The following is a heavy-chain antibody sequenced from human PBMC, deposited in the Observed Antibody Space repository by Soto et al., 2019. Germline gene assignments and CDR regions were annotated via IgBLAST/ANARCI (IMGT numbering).Heavy chain of an antibody. V-gene: IGHV4-59*01. CDR3: ARGLKPDLGDYGWFDP. D-gene: IGHD4-17*01. CDR1: GGSIISYY. Sequence: SETLSLTCTVSGGSIISYYWSWIRQPPGKGLEWIGYIYYSGSTNYNPSLKSRVTISVDTSKNQFSLKLSSVTAADTAVYYCARGLKPDLGDYGWFDPWGQGTLVTVSS. J-gene: IGHJ5*02. CDR2: IYYSGST.